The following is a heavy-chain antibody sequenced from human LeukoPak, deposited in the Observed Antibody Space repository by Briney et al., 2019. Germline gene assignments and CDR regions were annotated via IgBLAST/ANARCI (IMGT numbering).Heavy chain of an antibody. CDR1: GFTVSSNY. V-gene: IGHV3-23*01. D-gene: IGHD3-22*01. Sequence: GGSLRLSCAASGFTVSSNYMSWVRQAPGEGLEWVSAITDSGGSTYYSDSVKGRFTISRDNSKNTLYLQMNTLRAEDTAIYYCAKGSSGSRPYYFDYWGQGTLVTVSS. CDR2: ITDSGGST. CDR3: AKGSSGSRPYYFDY. J-gene: IGHJ4*02.